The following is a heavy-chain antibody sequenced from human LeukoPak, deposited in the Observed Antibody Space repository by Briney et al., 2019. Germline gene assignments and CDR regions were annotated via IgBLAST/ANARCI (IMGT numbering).Heavy chain of an antibody. CDR2: IYSRGST. CDR3: ARQVRESEPVDY. CDR1: GDSISSSRYS. D-gene: IGHD3-10*01. J-gene: IGHJ4*02. V-gene: IGHV4-39*01. Sequence: PSETLSLTCTVSGDSISSSRYSWGWIRQPPGKGLEWIGSIYSRGSTYYNPSLKSRVTISVDTSKNQFSLRLSSMIAADTAVYYCARQVRESEPVDYWGQGTLVTVSS.